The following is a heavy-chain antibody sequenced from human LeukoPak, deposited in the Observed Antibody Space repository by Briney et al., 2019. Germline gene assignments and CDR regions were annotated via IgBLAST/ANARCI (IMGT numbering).Heavy chain of an antibody. CDR3: ARGLVGIAGDY. CDR1: GFTVSSNY. D-gene: IGHD6-13*01. J-gene: IGHJ4*02. CDR2: IYSGGST. Sequence: PGGSLRLSCAVSGFTVSSNYMSWVRQAPGKGLEWASVIYSGGSTYYADSVKGRFTISRDNSKNTLYLQMNSLRAEDTAVYYCARGLVGIAGDYWGQGTLVTVSS. V-gene: IGHV3-66*01.